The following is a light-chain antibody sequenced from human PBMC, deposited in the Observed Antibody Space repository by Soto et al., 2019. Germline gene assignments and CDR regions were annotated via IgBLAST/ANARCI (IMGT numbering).Light chain of an antibody. CDR1: QSLSDT. Sequence: EIVMTQSPATQSVSPGERATLSCRASQSLSDTLAWYQQKPGQAPRLLIYGASTRATGIPARFTGSGSGTEFTLTISSLQSEDIAVYYCQQYRSWPRTFGQGTKVEIK. V-gene: IGKV3-15*01. CDR2: GAS. CDR3: QQYRSWPRT. J-gene: IGKJ1*01.